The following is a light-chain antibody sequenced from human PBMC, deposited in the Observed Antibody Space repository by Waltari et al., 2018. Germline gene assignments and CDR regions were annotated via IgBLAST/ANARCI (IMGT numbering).Light chain of an antibody. V-gene: IGLV7-46*01. J-gene: IGLJ2*01. Sequence: QSVVTQEPSLTVSPGGTVTLTCYSSTGTVTSCHYPYWVQQKPAQAPRTLIYNTSDKQSWAPARFAGSVIGGKVAMTLSGAQDEDEAEYYCLLSYSDTRVVGGGTKLTVL. CDR2: NTS. CDR3: LLSYSDTRV. CDR1: TGTVTSCHY.